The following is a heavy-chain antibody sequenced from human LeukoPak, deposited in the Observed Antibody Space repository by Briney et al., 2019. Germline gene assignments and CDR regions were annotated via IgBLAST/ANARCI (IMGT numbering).Heavy chain of an antibody. CDR1: GYIFTDYY. CDR2: INPKSGDT. D-gene: IGHD6-13*01. Sequence: ASVKVSCKASGYIFTDYYIHWVRQAPGQGLEWMGWINPKSGDTHFAQIFQGRVTMTRDTSISTAYMELSRLRSDDTAIYYCARFTPNSSTWYGNAFDIWGQGTRITVSS. V-gene: IGHV1-2*02. J-gene: IGHJ3*02. CDR3: ARFTPNSSTWYGNAFDI.